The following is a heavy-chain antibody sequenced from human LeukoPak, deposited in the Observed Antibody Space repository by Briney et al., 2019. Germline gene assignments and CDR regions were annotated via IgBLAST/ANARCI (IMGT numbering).Heavy chain of an antibody. CDR3: ARSPGMATITGFDY. J-gene: IGHJ4*02. Sequence: SETLSLTCTVSGGSISSGGYYWSWIRQPPGKGLEWIGYIYHSGSTYYNPSLKSRVTISVDRSKNQFSLKLSSVTAADTAVYYCARSPGMATITGFDYWGQGTLVTVSS. CDR1: GGSISSGGYY. CDR2: IYHSGST. V-gene: IGHV4-30-2*01. D-gene: IGHD5-24*01.